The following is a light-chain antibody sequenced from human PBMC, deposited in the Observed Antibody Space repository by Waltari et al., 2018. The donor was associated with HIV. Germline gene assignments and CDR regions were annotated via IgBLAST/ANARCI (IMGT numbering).Light chain of an antibody. CDR1: QSVLFSSNNKNY. CDR3: QQYYSTPHT. V-gene: IGKV4-1*01. J-gene: IGKJ2*01. Sequence: DIVMSQSPDSLAVSLGERATINCKSSQSVLFSSNNKNYLAWYQQKPGEPPKLLIYWASTREFGVPDRFSGSGSGTDFTLTISSLQAEDVAVYYCQQYYSTPHTFGQGTKLEI. CDR2: WAS.